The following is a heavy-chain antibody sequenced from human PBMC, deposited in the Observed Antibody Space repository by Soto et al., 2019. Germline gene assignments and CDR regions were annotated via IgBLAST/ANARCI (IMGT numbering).Heavy chain of an antibody. D-gene: IGHD2-15*01. Sequence: SETLSLTCTVSGGSISSSSYYWGWIRQPPGKGLEWIGSIYYSGSTYYNPSLKSRVTISVDTSKNQFSLKLSSVTAADTAVYYCAGSSYCSGGSCYGTGDWFDPWGQGTLVTVSS. J-gene: IGHJ5*02. V-gene: IGHV4-39*01. CDR2: IYYSGST. CDR3: AGSSYCSGGSCYGTGDWFDP. CDR1: GGSISSSSYY.